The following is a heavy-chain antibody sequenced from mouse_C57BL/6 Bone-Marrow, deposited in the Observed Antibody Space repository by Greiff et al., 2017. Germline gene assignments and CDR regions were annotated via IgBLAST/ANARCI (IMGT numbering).Heavy chain of an antibody. CDR2: IWSGGST. J-gene: IGHJ2*01. V-gene: IGHV2-2*01. Sequence: VQLQQSGPGLVQPSQSLSITCTVSGFSLTSYGVHWVRQSPGKGLEWLGVIWSGGSTDDNAAFISRLSISKDNSKSQVFFKMNSLQADDTAIYYCARNQGFFDYWGQGTTLTVSS. CDR1: GFSLTSYG. CDR3: ARNQGFFDY.